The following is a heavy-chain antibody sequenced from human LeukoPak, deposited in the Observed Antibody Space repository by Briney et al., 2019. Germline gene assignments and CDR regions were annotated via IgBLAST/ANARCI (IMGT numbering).Heavy chain of an antibody. CDR3: AKPIDLVVVISSGFDY. V-gene: IGHV3-23*01. CDR2: ISGSGGST. J-gene: IGHJ4*02. CDR1: RFTFSSYA. D-gene: IGHD3-22*01. Sequence: RTGGSLRLSCAVSRFTFSSYAMSWVRQAPGKGLEWVSVISGSGGSTYYADSVKGRFTISRDNSKNTLYLQMNSLRAEDTAVYYCAKPIDLVVVISSGFDYWGQGTLVTVSS.